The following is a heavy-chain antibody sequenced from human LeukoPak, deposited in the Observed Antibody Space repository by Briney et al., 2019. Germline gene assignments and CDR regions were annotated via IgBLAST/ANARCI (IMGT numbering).Heavy chain of an antibody. CDR3: ARELDCTSSRCYSNWFDP. Sequence: SETLSLTCTVSGGSIGSSTYYWGWIRQPPGKGLEWIGNIYYSGSTYYNPSLKSRVTISVDTSENQFSLKLSSATAADTAVYYCARELDCTSSRCYSNWFDPWGRGTLVTVSS. V-gene: IGHV4-39*07. J-gene: IGHJ5*02. CDR2: IYYSGST. CDR1: GGSIGSSTYY. D-gene: IGHD2-2*01.